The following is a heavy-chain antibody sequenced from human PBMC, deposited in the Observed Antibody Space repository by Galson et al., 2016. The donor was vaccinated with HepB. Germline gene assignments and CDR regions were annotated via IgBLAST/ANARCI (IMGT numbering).Heavy chain of an antibody. CDR1: GYSFTSYP. CDR2: INTDTGSP. J-gene: IGHJ4*02. Sequence: SVKVSCKASGYSFTSYPINWVRQAPGQGLEWMGWINTDTGSPAYAQGFTGRFVVSLDSSVSTAYLQIINLKTEDTAVYFCASGSGSSLAFWGQGSLVTVSS. D-gene: IGHD3-10*01. V-gene: IGHV7-4-1*02. CDR3: ASGSGSSLAF.